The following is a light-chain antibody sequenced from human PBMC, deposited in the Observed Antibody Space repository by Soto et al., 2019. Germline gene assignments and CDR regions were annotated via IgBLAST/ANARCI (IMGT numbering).Light chain of an antibody. CDR2: SNN. CDR1: SSNIGSNT. Sequence: QSALTQPPSASGTPGQRVTISCSGSSSNIGSNTVNWYRQLPGTAPKLLIYSNNQRPSGVPDRFSGSKSGTSASLAISGLQSEEEADYYCAAWDDSLNGYVFGTGTKVTVL. J-gene: IGLJ1*01. CDR3: AAWDDSLNGYV. V-gene: IGLV1-44*01.